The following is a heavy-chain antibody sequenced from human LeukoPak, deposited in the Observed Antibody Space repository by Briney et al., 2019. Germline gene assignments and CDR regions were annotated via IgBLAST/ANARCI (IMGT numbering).Heavy chain of an antibody. Sequence: SLRLSCAASGFTFDDYAMHWVRQAPGKGLEWVSGISWNSGRTGYADSVKGRFTISRDNAKNSLYVQMNSLRAEDTALYYCAKGHYYDSSGYIDYWGQGTLVTVSS. D-gene: IGHD3-22*01. V-gene: IGHV3-9*01. CDR2: ISWNSGRT. CDR3: AKGHYYDSSGYIDY. J-gene: IGHJ4*02. CDR1: GFTFDDYA.